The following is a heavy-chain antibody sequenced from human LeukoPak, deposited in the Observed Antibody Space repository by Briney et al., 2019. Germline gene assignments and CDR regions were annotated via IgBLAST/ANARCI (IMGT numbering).Heavy chain of an antibody. CDR3: AKDLSHGLATLLLFAY. CDR2: ISGSGGST. Sequence: SGGSLRLSCAASGFTFSSYAMSWGRQAPGKGLGWVSAISGSGGSTYYADSVKGRFTISRDNSKNTLYLQMNSMRAEDTAVYYCAKDLSHGLATLLLFAYWGQGTLVTVSS. D-gene: IGHD2-2*01. CDR1: GFTFSSYA. J-gene: IGHJ4*02. V-gene: IGHV3-23*01.